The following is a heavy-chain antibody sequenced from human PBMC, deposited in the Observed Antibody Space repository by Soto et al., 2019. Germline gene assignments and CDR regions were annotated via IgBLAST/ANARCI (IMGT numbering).Heavy chain of an antibody. CDR3: ARGRFLECTFDY. CDR2: IYYSGST. D-gene: IGHD3-3*01. Sequence: SETLSLTCTVSGGSISSGGYYWSWIRQHPGKGLEWSGYIYYSGSTYYNPSLKSRVTISVDTSKNQFSLKLSSVTAADTAVYYCARGRFLECTFDYWGQGTLVTVSS. CDR1: GGSISSGGYY. V-gene: IGHV4-31*03. J-gene: IGHJ4*02.